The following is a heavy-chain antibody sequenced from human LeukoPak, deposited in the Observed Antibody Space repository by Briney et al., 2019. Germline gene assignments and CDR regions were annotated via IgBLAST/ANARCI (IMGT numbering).Heavy chain of an antibody. D-gene: IGHD2-2*02. CDR1: GGSITNYY. V-gene: IGHV4-59*12. CDR3: AREDCSSTSCYIDY. J-gene: IGHJ4*02. Sequence: PSETLSLTCTVSGGSITNYYWAWIRQPPGKGLEWIGNIYYTGGTKYNPSLRSRVTISVDPSKNQFSLKLSSVTAADTAVYYCAREDCSSTSCYIDYWGQGTLVTVSS. CDR2: IYYTGGT.